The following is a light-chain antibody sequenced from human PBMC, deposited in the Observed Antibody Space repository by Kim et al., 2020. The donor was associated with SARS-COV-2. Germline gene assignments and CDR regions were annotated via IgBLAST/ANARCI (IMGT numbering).Light chain of an antibody. CDR1: SSDVSCCNY. Sequence: GQSITVYCTGASSDVSCCNYVSWYQQHPGKAPKLMIDDVSNRPSGGSNRFAGSKSGNTASLTISGLQAEDEADYYCSSYTSSSAYVFGTGTKVTVL. CDR3: SSYTSSSAYV. V-gene: IGLV2-14*03. J-gene: IGLJ1*01. CDR2: DVS.